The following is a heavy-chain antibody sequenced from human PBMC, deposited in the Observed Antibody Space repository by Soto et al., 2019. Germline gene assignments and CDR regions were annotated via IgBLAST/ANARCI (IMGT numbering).Heavy chain of an antibody. Sequence: GGSLRLSXAASGFTFSNAWMSWVRQAPGKGLEWVGRIKSKTDGGTTDYAAPVKGRFTISRDDSKNTLYLQMNSLKTEDTAVYYCTTDIYFLYCSSTSCYSYFDYWGQGTLVTVSS. J-gene: IGHJ4*02. CDR2: IKSKTDGGTT. D-gene: IGHD2-2*01. CDR1: GFTFSNAW. CDR3: TTDIYFLYCSSTSCYSYFDY. V-gene: IGHV3-15*01.